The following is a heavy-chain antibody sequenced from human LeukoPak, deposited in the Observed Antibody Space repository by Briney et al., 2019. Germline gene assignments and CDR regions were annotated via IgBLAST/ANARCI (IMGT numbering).Heavy chain of an antibody. V-gene: IGHV4-38-2*02. J-gene: IGHJ4*02. CDR2: IYHSGST. D-gene: IGHD5-24*01. Sequence: SSETLSLTCTVSGYSISSGYFWGWVRQPPGKGLEWIGNIYHSGSTYYNPSLKSRVTISVDTSKNQFSLKLSSVTAADTAVYYCARRRGGYNYGYFDYWGQGTLVTVSS. CDR3: ARRRGGYNYGYFDY. CDR1: GYSISSGYF.